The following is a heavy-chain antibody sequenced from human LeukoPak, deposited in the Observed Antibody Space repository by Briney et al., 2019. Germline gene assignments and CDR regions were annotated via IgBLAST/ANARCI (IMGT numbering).Heavy chain of an antibody. CDR2: IYHSGDS. CDR3: AKGVLWKPFYFDF. Sequence: SETLSLTCTVSAGSISSGSYYWSWIRQPPGKGLEWIVNIYHSGDSNYNPSLKSRITISVDRSKNQFSLELNSVTAADTAMYYCAKGVLWKPFYFDFWGRGTLVTVSS. V-gene: IGHV4-30-2*01. CDR1: AGSISSGSYY. J-gene: IGHJ4*02. D-gene: IGHD3-10*01.